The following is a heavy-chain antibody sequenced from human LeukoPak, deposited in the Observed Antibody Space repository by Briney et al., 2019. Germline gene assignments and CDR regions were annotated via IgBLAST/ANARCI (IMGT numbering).Heavy chain of an antibody. V-gene: IGHV3-30*02. CDR2: IQSDGGNE. D-gene: IGHD1-26*01. CDR3: VRDGARWDLDY. Sequence: PGGSLRLSCAASGFSFSTSGMHWIRQAPGKGLEWVAFIQSDGGNEYYADSVKGRFTISRDNSKNTVHLQMNSLRAEDTAMYYCVRDGARWDLDYWGQGTLVTVSS. CDR1: GFSFSTSG. J-gene: IGHJ4*02.